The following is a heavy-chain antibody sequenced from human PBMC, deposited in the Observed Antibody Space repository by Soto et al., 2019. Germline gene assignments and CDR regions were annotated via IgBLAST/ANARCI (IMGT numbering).Heavy chain of an antibody. CDR3: ARHLVQARYDFSPDWFDP. V-gene: IGHV5-51*01. CDR2: IYPGDSDT. J-gene: IGHJ5*02. D-gene: IGHD3-3*01. CDR1: EYSFTSYW. Sequence: GESLKIYCKGSEYSFTSYWIGWVRQMPGKGLEWMGIIYPGDSDTRYSPSFQGQVTISADKSISTAYLQWSSLKASDTAMYYCARHLVQARYDFSPDWFDPWGQGTLVTVSS.